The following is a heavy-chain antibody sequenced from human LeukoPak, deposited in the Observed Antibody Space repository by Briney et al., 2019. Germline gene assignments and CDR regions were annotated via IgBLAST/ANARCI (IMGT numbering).Heavy chain of an antibody. Sequence: GGSLRLSCAASGFTFSSYAMSWVRQAPGKGLEWVSSLSGLGGVTYYAASVKGRLTISRDNAKNTVYLQMNSLRTDDTAMYYCARGRNGFFDYWGHGTLVTVSS. CDR2: LSGLGGVT. D-gene: IGHD5-24*01. CDR1: GFTFSSYA. J-gene: IGHJ4*01. CDR3: ARGRNGFFDY. V-gene: IGHV3-23*01.